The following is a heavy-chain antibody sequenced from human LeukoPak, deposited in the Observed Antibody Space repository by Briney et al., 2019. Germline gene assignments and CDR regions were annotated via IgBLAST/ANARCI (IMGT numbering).Heavy chain of an antibody. Sequence: PGGSLRLSCAASGFTFNNYEMNWVRQAPGKGPEWVSHISSSSSTIYYADSVKGRFTISRDNAKNSLYLQMNSLRDEDTALYYCAREGVYSSGWYDAFDIWGQGTMVTVSS. CDR3: AREGVYSSGWYDAFDI. V-gene: IGHV3-48*02. CDR1: GFTFNNYE. D-gene: IGHD6-19*01. CDR2: ISSSSSTI. J-gene: IGHJ3*02.